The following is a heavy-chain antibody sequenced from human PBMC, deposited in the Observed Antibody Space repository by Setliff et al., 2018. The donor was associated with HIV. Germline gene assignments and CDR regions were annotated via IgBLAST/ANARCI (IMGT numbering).Heavy chain of an antibody. CDR2: IYHSGST. CDR1: GYSLSSDYY. V-gene: IGHV4-38-2*01. Sequence: SETLSLTCAVSGYSLSSDYYWGWIRQPPGKGLEWIASIYHSGSTYYNPSLKSRVIISVDTSKNQFSLKVNSVTATDTAVYYCASHSGGYEFVSTFDSWGQGTLVTVSS. CDR3: ASHSGGYEFVSTFDS. J-gene: IGHJ4*02. D-gene: IGHD5-12*01.